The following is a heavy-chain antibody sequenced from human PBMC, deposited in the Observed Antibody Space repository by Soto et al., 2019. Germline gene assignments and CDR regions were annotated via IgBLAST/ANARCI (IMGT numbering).Heavy chain of an antibody. D-gene: IGHD3-22*01. CDR3: ARNPYYYDRSGYYYPNWFDP. CDR2: INPNSGGR. Sequence: ASVQVSCKASGCTFTGYYLLWVRQDPGQGLEWMGWINPNSGGRNYAQKFQGRDTMTRDTSISTAYMEPSRLRSDDTAVYYCARNPYYYDRSGYYYPNWFDPWGQGTLVTVSS. CDR1: GCTFTGYY. V-gene: IGHV1-2*02. J-gene: IGHJ5*02.